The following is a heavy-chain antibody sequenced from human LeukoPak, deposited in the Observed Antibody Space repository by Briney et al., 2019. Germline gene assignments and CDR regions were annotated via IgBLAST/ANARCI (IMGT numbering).Heavy chain of an antibody. CDR3: ARLGLRWLKGFAFDI. CDR2: IYYSGST. CDR1: GGSISSSSYY. J-gene: IGHJ3*02. D-gene: IGHD5-24*01. V-gene: IGHV4-39*07. Sequence: PLETLSLTCTVSGGSISSSSYYWGWIRQPPGKGLEWIWSIYYSGSTYYNPSLKSRVTISVDTSKNQFSLKLSSVTAADTAVYYCARLGLRWLKGFAFDIWGQGTMVTVSS.